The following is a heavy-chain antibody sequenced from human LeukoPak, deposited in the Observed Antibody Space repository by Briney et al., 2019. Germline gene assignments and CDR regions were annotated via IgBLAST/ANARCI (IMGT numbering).Heavy chain of an antibody. CDR1: GFTLSSYA. V-gene: IGHV3-23*01. Sequence: GGSLRLSCAASGFTLSSYAMSWVRQAPGKGLEWVSAISGSGGSTYYADSVKGRFTISRDNSKNTLYLQMNSLRAEDTAVYYCAKDLNPLTYYDFWSGYSGGHWFDPWGQGTLVTVSS. CDR3: AKDLNPLTYYDFWSGYSGGHWFDP. D-gene: IGHD3-3*01. CDR2: ISGSGGST. J-gene: IGHJ5*02.